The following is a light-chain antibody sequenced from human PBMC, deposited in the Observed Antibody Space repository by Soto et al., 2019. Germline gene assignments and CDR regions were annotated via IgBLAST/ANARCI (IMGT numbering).Light chain of an antibody. CDR3: QPYNNWPLT. CDR1: QYINTR. Sequence: VFTHSASSKCVVPGGRVTLSNRASQYINTRLAWYQHRPGQAPRLLIYDTSTRATGVPARFSGSRSGPEFTLTINSLQSEDFAIYYCQPYNNWPLTFGGGTKVDIK. CDR2: DTS. V-gene: IGKV3-15*01. J-gene: IGKJ4*01.